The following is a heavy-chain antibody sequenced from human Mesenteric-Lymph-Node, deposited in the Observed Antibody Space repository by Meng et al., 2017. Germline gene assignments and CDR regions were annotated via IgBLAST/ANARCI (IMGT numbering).Heavy chain of an antibody. CDR2: ISGSGGST. CDR3: AKDRLWFGETLYYFDY. J-gene: IGHJ4*02. Sequence: GESLKISCAASGFTFSSYEMNWVRQAPGKGLEWVSAISGSGGSTYYADSVKGRFTISRDNSKNTLYLQMNSLRAEDTAVYYCAKDRLWFGETLYYFDYWGQGTLVTVSS. CDR1: GFTFSSYE. V-gene: IGHV3-23*01. D-gene: IGHD3-10*01.